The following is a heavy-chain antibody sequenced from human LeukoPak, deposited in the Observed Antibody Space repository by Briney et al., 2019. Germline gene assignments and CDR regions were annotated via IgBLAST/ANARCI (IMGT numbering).Heavy chain of an antibody. J-gene: IGHJ4*02. V-gene: IGHV3-15*01. CDR3: TTAGATTTFDY. CDR1: GFTFSNAW. Sequence: GGSLRLSCAASGFTFSNAWMSWVRQAPGKGLEWVGRIKSKTDGRTTDYAAPVNGRFTISRDDSKNTLYLQMNSLKAEDTAVYYCTTAGATTTFDYWGQGTLVTVSS. CDR2: IKSKTDGRTT. D-gene: IGHD6-25*01.